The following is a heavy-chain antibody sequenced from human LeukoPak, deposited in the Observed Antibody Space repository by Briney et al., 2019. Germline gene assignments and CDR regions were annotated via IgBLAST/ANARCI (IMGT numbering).Heavy chain of an antibody. CDR2: INHSGST. V-gene: IGHV4-34*01. CDR1: GGSFSGYY. Sequence: SETLSRTCAVYGGSFSGYYWSWIHQPPGKGLEWIGEINHSGSTNYNPSLKSRVTISVDTSKNQFSLKLSSVTAADTAVYYCARVVTMVRGVISYFQHWGQGTLVTVSS. J-gene: IGHJ1*01. D-gene: IGHD3-10*01. CDR3: ARVVTMVRGVISYFQH.